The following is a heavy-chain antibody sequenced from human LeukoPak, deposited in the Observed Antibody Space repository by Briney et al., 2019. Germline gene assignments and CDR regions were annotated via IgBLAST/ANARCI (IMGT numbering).Heavy chain of an antibody. CDR1: GGTFTSYY. V-gene: IGHV1-46*01. CDR2: INPSGGST. D-gene: IGHD2-21*02. J-gene: IGHJ4*02. CDR3: ARGNRIVVVTAIPGGYFDY. Sequence: ASVKVSCKASGGTFTSYYMHWVRQAPGQGLEWMGIINPSGGSTSYAQKFQGRVTMTRDTSTSTVYMELSSLRSEDTAVYYCARGNRIVVVTAIPGGYFDYWGQGTLVTVSS.